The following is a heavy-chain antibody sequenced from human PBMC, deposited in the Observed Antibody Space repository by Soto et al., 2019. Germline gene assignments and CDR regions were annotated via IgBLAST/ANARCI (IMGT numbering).Heavy chain of an antibody. CDR2: VHYTGQT. CDR1: GVSIGTTNHY. Sequence: PETLSLSYSVSGVSIGTTNHYCCWIGQPPGKGFEWIGIVHYTGQTYYNPSLKSRVTVSVDTSQNQFSLRLTSVTAADTSVYYCARLPDVMVREFYFDSWGQGTLVT. D-gene: IGHD3-10*01. CDR3: ARLPDVMVREFYFDS. J-gene: IGHJ4*02. V-gene: IGHV4-39*01.